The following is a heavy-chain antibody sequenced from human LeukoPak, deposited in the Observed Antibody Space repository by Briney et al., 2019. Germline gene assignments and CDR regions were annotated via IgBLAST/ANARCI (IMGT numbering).Heavy chain of an antibody. Sequence: ASVKVSCKASGGTFSSYAISWVRQAPGQGLEWMGWITTFNGHPRYVDKFQGRVTMTTDTFTTTAYMELRSLTSDDTAVYYCARGFSSDPNALFDSWGQGTLVTVSS. CDR3: ARGFSSDPNALFDS. CDR1: GGTFSSYA. V-gene: IGHV1-18*01. CDR2: ITTFNGHP. D-gene: IGHD6-25*01. J-gene: IGHJ4*02.